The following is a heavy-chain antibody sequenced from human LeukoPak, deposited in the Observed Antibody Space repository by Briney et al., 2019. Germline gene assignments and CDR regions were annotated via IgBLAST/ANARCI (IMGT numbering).Heavy chain of an antibody. V-gene: IGHV4-31*03. Sequence: PSETLSLTCTVSGGSVTSGGYYWSWIRQHPGKGLEWIGYVYYTGSTYYNPSLKSRVTISPDTSKNQFPLKVSSVTAADTAVYYCARISAGRYGMDVWGQGTTVTVSS. CDR3: ARISAGRYGMDV. J-gene: IGHJ6*02. D-gene: IGHD6-6*01. CDR1: GGSVTSGGYY. CDR2: VYYTGST.